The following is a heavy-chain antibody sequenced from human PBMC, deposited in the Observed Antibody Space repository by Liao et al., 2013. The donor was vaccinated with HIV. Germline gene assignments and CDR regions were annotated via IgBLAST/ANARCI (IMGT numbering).Heavy chain of an antibody. CDR2: IYSSGST. V-gene: IGHV4-4*07. CDR3: ARGRGWYFDL. J-gene: IGHJ2*01. Sequence: QVQLQESGPGLVRPSETLSLTCSVSGGSISSYYWSWIRQPAGKGLEWVGRIYSSGSTNYNPSLKSRVTLSVDTSKNQFFLKLSSVTAADTAVYYCARGRGWYFDLWGRDTLVTVSS. CDR1: GGSISSYY.